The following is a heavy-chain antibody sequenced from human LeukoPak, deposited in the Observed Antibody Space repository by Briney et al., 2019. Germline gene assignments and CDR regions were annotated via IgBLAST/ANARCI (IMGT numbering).Heavy chain of an antibody. CDR1: GGSFSGYY. J-gene: IGHJ5*02. CDR3: ARDVYSYGYIFDP. Sequence: SETLSLTCAVYGGSFSGYYWSWIRQPPGKGLEWIGEINHSGSTNYNPSLKSRVTISVDTSKNQFSLKLSSVTAADTAVYYCARDVYSYGYIFDPWGQGTLVTVSS. D-gene: IGHD5-18*01. V-gene: IGHV4-34*01. CDR2: INHSGST.